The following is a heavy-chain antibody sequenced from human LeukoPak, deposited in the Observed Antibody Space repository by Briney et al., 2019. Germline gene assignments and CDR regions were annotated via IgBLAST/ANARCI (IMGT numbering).Heavy chain of an antibody. CDR1: GGSISSGDYY. Sequence: SQTLSLTCTVSGGSISSGDYYWSWIRQPPGKGLAWIGYIYYSGSTYYNPSLKSRVTISVDTSKNQFSLKLSSVTAADTAVYYCARTTVTTHFDYWGQGTLVTVSS. V-gene: IGHV4-30-4*01. CDR2: IYYSGST. D-gene: IGHD4-17*01. J-gene: IGHJ4*02. CDR3: ARTTVTTHFDY.